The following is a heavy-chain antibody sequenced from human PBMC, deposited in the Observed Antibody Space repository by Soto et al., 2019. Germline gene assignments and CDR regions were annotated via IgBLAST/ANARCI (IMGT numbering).Heavy chain of an antibody. Sequence: SLRLSCASSGFTFSDSYMNWIRQAPGKGLEGVSYISSSGSTIYYADSVKGRFTISRDNATNSLYLQLNSLRADETAVYYCARDGYGGDYFDYWGQGTLVTVSS. CDR2: ISSSGSTI. CDR1: GFTFSDSY. CDR3: ARDGYGGDYFDY. D-gene: IGHD3-16*01. V-gene: IGHV3-11*01. J-gene: IGHJ4*02.